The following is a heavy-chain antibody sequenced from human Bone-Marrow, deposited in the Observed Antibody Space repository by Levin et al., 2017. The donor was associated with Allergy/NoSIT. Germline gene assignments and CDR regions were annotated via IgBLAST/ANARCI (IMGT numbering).Heavy chain of an antibody. D-gene: IGHD6-19*01. CDR3: AKGMELWDIIAVGPPFDY. CDR2: ISGGGGRT. CDR1: GFTFSTYA. J-gene: IGHJ4*02. V-gene: IGHV3-23*01. Sequence: GESLKISCTASGFTFSTYAMSWVRQAPGKGLEWVSSISGGGGRTDYADSVKGRFTISRDNSKNTLYLQMNSLRVEDTAVYYCAKGMELWDIIAVGPPFDYWGQGTLVTVSS.